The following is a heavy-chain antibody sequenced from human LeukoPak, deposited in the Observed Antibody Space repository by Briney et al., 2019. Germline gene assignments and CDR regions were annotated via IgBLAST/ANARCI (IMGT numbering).Heavy chain of an antibody. Sequence: GGSLRLSCEASGFTFGNFGMTWVRQAPGKGLQWVSGITGSSTWTYYAASVKGRFTVSRDNSQNTLHLQMNSLRADDTAVYYCARELVSSGTGYFDLWGGGTLVTVSS. CDR1: GFTFGNFG. D-gene: IGHD3-10*01. CDR3: ARELVSSGTGYFDL. J-gene: IGHJ2*01. CDR2: ITGSSTWT. V-gene: IGHV3-23*01.